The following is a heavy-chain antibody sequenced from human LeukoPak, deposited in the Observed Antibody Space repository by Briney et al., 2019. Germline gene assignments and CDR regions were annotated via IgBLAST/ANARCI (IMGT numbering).Heavy chain of an antibody. CDR2: IYYSGST. Sequence: SETLSLTCSVSGGSISNSNYYWGWIRQPPGKGLEWVGSIYYSGSTYYNSSLESRVTISVDTSKNQFSLKLRSVTAADTAMYYCTRAYYDFWSGYYFDPWGLGTLVTVSS. V-gene: IGHV4-39*01. J-gene: IGHJ5*02. D-gene: IGHD3-3*01. CDR1: GGSISNSNYY. CDR3: TRAYYDFWSGYYFDP.